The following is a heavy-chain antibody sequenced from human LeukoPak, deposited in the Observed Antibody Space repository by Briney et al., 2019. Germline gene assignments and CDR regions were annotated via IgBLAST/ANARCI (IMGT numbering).Heavy chain of an antibody. CDR1: GYTFTSYY. D-gene: IGHD5-24*01. Sequence: ASVKVSCKASGYTFTSYYMHWVRQAPGQGLEWMGIINPSGGSTSYAQKFQGRVTMTRDTSTSTVYMELSSLRSEDTAVYYCARDSGWLHLFYYFDYWGQGTLVTV. CDR3: ARDSGWLHLFYYFDY. J-gene: IGHJ4*02. V-gene: IGHV1-46*01. CDR2: INPSGGST.